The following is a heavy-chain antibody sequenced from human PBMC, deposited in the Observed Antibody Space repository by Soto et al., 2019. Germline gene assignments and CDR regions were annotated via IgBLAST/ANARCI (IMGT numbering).Heavy chain of an antibody. CDR3: AKAPPRGYSGYDPDY. CDR2: ISGSLGST. Sequence: DVQLLESGGGLVQPGGSLRLSCAASGFTFSTYAMSWVRQAPGQGLEWVSGISGSLGSTYYADSVRGRFTISRDNSQNTLYLQMNSLRAEDTAVYYCAKAPPRGYSGYDPDYCGQGTLVTVSS. CDR1: GFTFSTYA. D-gene: IGHD5-12*01. J-gene: IGHJ4*02. V-gene: IGHV3-23*01.